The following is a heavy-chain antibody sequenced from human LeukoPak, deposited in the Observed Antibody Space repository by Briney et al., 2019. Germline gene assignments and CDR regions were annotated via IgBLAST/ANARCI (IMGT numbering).Heavy chain of an antibody. Sequence: GSLRLSCAASGFSVSSNYLSWVRQAPGKGLDWVSVLYSGGSTYYADSVKGRFTISKDNSKNTLYLQVNSLRAEDTAVYYCAKGTDYGDYDRYWYFDLWGRGTLVTVSS. D-gene: IGHD4-17*01. CDR1: GFSVSSNY. J-gene: IGHJ2*01. V-gene: IGHV3-53*01. CDR3: AKGTDYGDYDRYWYFDL. CDR2: LYSGGST.